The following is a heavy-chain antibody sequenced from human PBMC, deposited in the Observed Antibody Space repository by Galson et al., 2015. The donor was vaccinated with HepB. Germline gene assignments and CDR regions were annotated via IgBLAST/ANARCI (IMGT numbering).Heavy chain of an antibody. V-gene: IGHV3-33*01. CDR2: IWHDGSNK. Sequence: SLRLSCAASGFTFSSHGVHWVRQAPGKGLEWVAVIWHDGSNKYYADSMKGRFTISRDNSKNTLYLQMSSLRAEDTAVYYCAREGLTAMTLFDYWGQGTLVTVSS. CDR1: GFTFSSHG. J-gene: IGHJ4*02. D-gene: IGHD4-17*01. CDR3: AREGLTAMTLFDY.